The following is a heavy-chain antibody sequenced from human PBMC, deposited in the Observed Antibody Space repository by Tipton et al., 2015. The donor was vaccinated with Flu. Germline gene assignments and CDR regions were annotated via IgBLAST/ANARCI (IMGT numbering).Heavy chain of an antibody. CDR1: GGSISSSSYY. D-gene: IGHD3-10*02. Sequence: TLSLTCTVSGGSISSSSYYWGWIRQPPGKGLEWIGSIYYSGSTYYNPSLKSRVTISVDTSKNQFSLRLSSVTAADTAVYYCARHTGDSVRGVIDYWGRGTLVTVSS. J-gene: IGHJ4*02. CDR2: IYYSGST. CDR3: ARHTGDSVRGVIDY. V-gene: IGHV4-39*01.